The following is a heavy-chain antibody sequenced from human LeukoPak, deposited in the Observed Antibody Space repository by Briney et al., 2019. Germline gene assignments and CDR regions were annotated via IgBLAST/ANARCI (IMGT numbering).Heavy chain of an antibody. V-gene: IGHV3-49*03. D-gene: IGHD3-22*01. CDR2: IRSKAYGGTT. Sequence: PGRSLRLSCTASGFTFGDYAMSWFRQAPGKGLEWVGFIRSKAYGGTTEYAASVKGRFTISRDDSKSIAYLQMNSLKTEDTAVYYCTRAPYDSRDYFDYWGQGTLVTVSS. CDR3: TRAPYDSRDYFDY. J-gene: IGHJ4*02. CDR1: GFTFGDYA.